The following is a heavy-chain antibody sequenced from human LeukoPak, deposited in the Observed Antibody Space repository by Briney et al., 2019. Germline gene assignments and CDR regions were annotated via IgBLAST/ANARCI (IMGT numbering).Heavy chain of an antibody. J-gene: IGHJ4*02. CDR1: GFTFDDYA. Sequence: GGSLRLSCAASGFTFDDYAMHWVRQAPGKGLEWVSGISWNSGSIGYADSVKGRLTISRDNAKNSLYLQMNSLRAEDTALYYCAKDMGMVRGVIIDYWGQGTLVTVSS. CDR3: AKDMGMVRGVIIDY. CDR2: ISWNSGSI. V-gene: IGHV3-9*01. D-gene: IGHD3-10*01.